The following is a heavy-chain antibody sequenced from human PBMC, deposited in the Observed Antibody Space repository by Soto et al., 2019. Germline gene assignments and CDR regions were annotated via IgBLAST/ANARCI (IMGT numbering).Heavy chain of an antibody. CDR3: AAPAKYYYDSSGYTPDYYYGMDV. V-gene: IGHV1-58*01. J-gene: IGHJ6*02. Sequence: GASVKVSCKASGFTFTSSAVQWVRQARGQRLEWIGWIVVGSGNTNYAQKFQERVTITRDMSTSTAYMELSSLRSEDTAVYYCAAPAKYYYDSSGYTPDYYYGMDVWGQGTTVTV. CDR1: GFTFTSSA. CDR2: IVVGSGNT. D-gene: IGHD3-22*01.